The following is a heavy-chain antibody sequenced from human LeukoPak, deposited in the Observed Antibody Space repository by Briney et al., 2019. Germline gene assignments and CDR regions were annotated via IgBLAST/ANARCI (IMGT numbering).Heavy chain of an antibody. CDR2: IHKAGTES. CDR3: ARVGTWELQRVFDY. V-gene: IGHV3-7*01. J-gene: IGHJ4*02. CDR1: GFTFTDYW. Sequence: HAGGSLRLSCAASGFTFTDYWMTWVRQVPGKGLEWVANIHKAGTESYYVDSVKGRFAISRDNAKNSPYLQLSSLRVDDTAVYYCARVGTWELQRVFDYWGQGTLVTVSS. D-gene: IGHD1-26*01.